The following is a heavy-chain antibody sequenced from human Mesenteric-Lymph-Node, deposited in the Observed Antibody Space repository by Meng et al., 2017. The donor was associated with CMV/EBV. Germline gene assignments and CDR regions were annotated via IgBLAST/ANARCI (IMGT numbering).Heavy chain of an antibody. J-gene: IGHJ4*02. CDR3: ARTRPDVPFDS. CDR1: GFTFTNAW. D-gene: IGHD6-6*01. Sequence: LSLTCAASGFTFTNAWMNWVRQAPGKGLEWVSYMSGGEMKTIHYADSVSGRFTISRDRGKGSVYLQMNRLRVEDTAIYYCARTRPDVPFDSWGQGTLVTVSS. V-gene: IGHV3-48*01. CDR2: MSGGEMKTI.